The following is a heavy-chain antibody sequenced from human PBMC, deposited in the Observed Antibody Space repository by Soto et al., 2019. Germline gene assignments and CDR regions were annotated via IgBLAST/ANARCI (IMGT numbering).Heavy chain of an antibody. V-gene: IGHV3-74*01. CDR2: INSDGSST. Sequence: PGGSLRLSCAASGFTFSSYWMHWVRQAPGKGLVWVSRINSDGSSTSYADSVKGRFTISRDNFRNTLYLQMNSLRVEDAAVYYCANGVDSSNWYPEYFDYWGQGTLVTVSS. D-gene: IGHD6-13*01. CDR3: ANGVDSSNWYPEYFDY. CDR1: GFTFSSYW. J-gene: IGHJ4*02.